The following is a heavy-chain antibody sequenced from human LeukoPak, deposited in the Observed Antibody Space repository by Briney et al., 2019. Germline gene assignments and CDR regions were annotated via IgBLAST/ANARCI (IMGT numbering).Heavy chain of an antibody. CDR2: ISGSGGRP. V-gene: IGHV3-23*01. J-gene: IGHJ6*02. CDR3: AKDNGHCSGGSCYKAYYYYGMDV. D-gene: IGHD2-15*01. Sequence: GGSLRLSCAASGFPFSSYAMSWVRQAPGKGVEGVSAISGSGGRPYYADPVKGRFTISRDNSKNTLYLQMNSLRAEDTAVYYCAKDNGHCSGGSCYKAYYYYGMDVWGQGTTVTVSS. CDR1: GFPFSSYA.